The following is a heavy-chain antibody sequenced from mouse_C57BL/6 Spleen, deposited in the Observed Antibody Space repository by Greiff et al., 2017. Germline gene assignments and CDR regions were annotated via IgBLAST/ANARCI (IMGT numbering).Heavy chain of an antibody. CDR2: INPNYGTT. CDR3: AREGYEPAWFAY. D-gene: IGHD2-3*01. J-gene: IGHJ3*01. Sequence: YKLQESGPELVKPGASVKISCKASGYSFTDYNMNWVKQSNGKSLEWIGVINPNYGTTSYNQKFKGKATLTVDQSSSTAYMQLNSLTSEDSAVYYCAREGYEPAWFAYWGQGTLVTVSA. V-gene: IGHV1-39*01. CDR1: GYSFTDYN.